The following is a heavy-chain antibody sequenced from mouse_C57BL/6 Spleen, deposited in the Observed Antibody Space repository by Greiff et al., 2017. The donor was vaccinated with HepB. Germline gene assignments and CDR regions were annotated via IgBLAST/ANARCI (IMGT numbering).Heavy chain of an antibody. Sequence: EVQLQQSGPELVQPGASVKIPCKASGYTFTDYNMDWVKQSPGKSLEWIADINPNNGGTIYNQKFKGKATLTVDNTSSTAYMELRSLTSEDTAVYYCAREGDPYYAMDYWGQGTSVTVSS. CDR3: AREGDPYYAMDY. CDR2: INPNNGGT. CDR1: GYTFTDYN. J-gene: IGHJ4*01. V-gene: IGHV1-18*01.